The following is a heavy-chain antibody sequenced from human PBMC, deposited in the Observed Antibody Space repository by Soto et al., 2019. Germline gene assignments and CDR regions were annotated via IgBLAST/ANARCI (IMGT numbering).Heavy chain of an antibody. V-gene: IGHV3-30-3*01. D-gene: IGHD1-7*01. CDR2: ISYDGTNK. Sequence: ESGGGVVQPGRSLRLSCAASGFSLSSYAMHWVRQAPGKGLDWVAVISYDGTNKYYADSVKGRFTISRDNSKNTLYLQMNSLRTEDTAVYYCARGTPNWNYPPWGQGTLVTVSS. CDR1: GFSLSSYA. CDR3: ARGTPNWNYPP. J-gene: IGHJ5*02.